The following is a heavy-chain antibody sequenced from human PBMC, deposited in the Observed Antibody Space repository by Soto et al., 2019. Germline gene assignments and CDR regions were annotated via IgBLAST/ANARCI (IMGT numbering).Heavy chain of an antibody. CDR1: GGSISSGGYY. J-gene: IGHJ3*01. V-gene: IGHV4-31*03. Sequence: ASETLSLTCTVSGGSISSGGYYWSWIRQHPGKGLEWIGNIYYTGSTHYDPSLKSRITISLDPSKNQISLKLSSVTAADTAVYYCARGGDGYSSGSFDVWGQGTLVTVSS. CDR3: ARGGDGYSSGSFDV. CDR2: IYYTGST. D-gene: IGHD2-15*01.